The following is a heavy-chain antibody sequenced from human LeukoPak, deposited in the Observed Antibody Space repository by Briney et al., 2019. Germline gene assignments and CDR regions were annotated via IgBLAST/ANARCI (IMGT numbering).Heavy chain of an antibody. D-gene: IGHD1-26*01. J-gene: IGHJ4*02. CDR3: ASSSIKVGATPRFDY. Sequence: SETLSLTCTVSGGSISSYYWSWIRQPPGKGLEWIGYIYYSGSTNYNPSLKSRVTISVDTSKNQFSLKLSSVTAADTAEYYCASSSIKVGATPRFDYWGQGTLVTVSS. CDR1: GGSISSYY. V-gene: IGHV4-59*01. CDR2: IYYSGST.